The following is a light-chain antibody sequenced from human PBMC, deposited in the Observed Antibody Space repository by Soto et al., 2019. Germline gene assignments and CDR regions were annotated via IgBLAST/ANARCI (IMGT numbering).Light chain of an antibody. V-gene: IGKV1-39*01. J-gene: IGKJ4*01. Sequence: IQVAQSPSSLSASVVYRVTIACRASQYINTFLNWYQQKPRKAPKLLIYGASTLQSGAPSRFSGSGSGTDFTLTISSLQPEDFATYYCQQSYTTPLTFGGGTKVDI. CDR3: QQSYTTPLT. CDR1: QYINTF. CDR2: GAS.